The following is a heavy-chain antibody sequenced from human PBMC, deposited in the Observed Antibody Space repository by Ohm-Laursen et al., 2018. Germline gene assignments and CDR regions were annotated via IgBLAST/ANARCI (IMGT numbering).Heavy chain of an antibody. CDR2: IYTSGGT. Sequence: GTLSLTCTVSGGSISSYYWSWIRQPAGKGLEWIGRIYTSGGTNYNPSLESRVTISVDTSKNQFSLKLSSVTAADTAVYYCARALLPRNWFDPWGQGTLVTVSS. J-gene: IGHJ5*02. CDR1: GGSISSYY. CDR3: ARALLPRNWFDP. V-gene: IGHV4-4*07.